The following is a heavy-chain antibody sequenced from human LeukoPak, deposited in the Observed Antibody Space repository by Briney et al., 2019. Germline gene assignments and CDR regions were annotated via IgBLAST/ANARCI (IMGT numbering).Heavy chain of an antibody. Sequence: GGSLRLSCAASSFTFSNAWMNWVRQAPGKGLEWVSAISGSGGSTYYADSVKGRFTISRDNSKNTLYLQMNSLRAEDTAVYYCAKDLGKYGSGSYLPDYWGQGTLVTVSS. D-gene: IGHD3-10*01. J-gene: IGHJ4*02. CDR2: ISGSGGST. V-gene: IGHV3-23*01. CDR3: AKDLGKYGSGSYLPDY. CDR1: SFTFSNAW.